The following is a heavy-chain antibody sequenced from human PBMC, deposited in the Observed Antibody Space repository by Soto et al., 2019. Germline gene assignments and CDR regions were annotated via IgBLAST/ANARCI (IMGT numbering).Heavy chain of an antibody. CDR1: GFTFSSYS. CDR2: ISSSSSYI. D-gene: IGHD2-2*02. J-gene: IGHJ6*02. CDR3: ARRYCSSTSCYTGDRYYYYGMDV. V-gene: IGHV3-21*01. Sequence: ESGGGLVKPGGSLRLSCAASGFTFSSYSMNWVRQAPGKGLEWVSSISSSSSYIYYADSVKGRFTISRDNAKNSLYLQMNSLRAEDMAVYYCARRYCSSTSCYTGDRYYYYGMDVWGQGTTVTVSS.